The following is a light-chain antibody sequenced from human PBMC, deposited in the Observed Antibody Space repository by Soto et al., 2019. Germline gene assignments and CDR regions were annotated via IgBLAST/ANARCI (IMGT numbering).Light chain of an antibody. CDR1: ITDVGGYDY. V-gene: IGLV2-14*03. CDR3: SSYSSSPTLVV. J-gene: IGLJ2*01. CDR2: DVT. Sequence: QSVLTQPASVSGSPGQSITISCTGTITDVGGYDYVSWYQHHPGKAPKLMIYDVTRRPSGVSNRFSGSKSGNTASLTISGLQAEDEATYYCSSYSSSPTLVVFGGGTKLTVL.